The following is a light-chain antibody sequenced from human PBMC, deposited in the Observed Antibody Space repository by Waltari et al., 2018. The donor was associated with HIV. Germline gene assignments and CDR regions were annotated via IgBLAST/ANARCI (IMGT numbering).Light chain of an antibody. CDR2: DVS. Sequence: HSALTQPASVSGSPGQSLTISSTGTSSDVGGCAYVSCSQHYPGRAPNLMIYDVSHRPSGVATRFSASKSGNTASLTISGLQAEDEADYYCASYTSSSTVVFGGETKLTVL. V-gene: IGLV2-14*03. J-gene: IGLJ2*01. CDR1: SSDVGGCAY. CDR3: ASYTSSSTVV.